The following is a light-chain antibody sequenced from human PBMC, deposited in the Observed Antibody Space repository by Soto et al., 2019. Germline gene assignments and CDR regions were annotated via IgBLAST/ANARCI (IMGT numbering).Light chain of an antibody. J-gene: IGKJ3*01. CDR1: QSLLNSNGYNY. Sequence: DIVMTQSQLSLPVTPGEPPSLSSRSSQSLLNSNGYNYLDWYLQKPGQSPRLLIYLGSNRASGVTDRFSGSGSGTDFTLKISRVEAEDVGVYYCMQALQTPFTFGPGTKVDIK. CDR3: MQALQTPFT. V-gene: IGKV2-28*01. CDR2: LGS.